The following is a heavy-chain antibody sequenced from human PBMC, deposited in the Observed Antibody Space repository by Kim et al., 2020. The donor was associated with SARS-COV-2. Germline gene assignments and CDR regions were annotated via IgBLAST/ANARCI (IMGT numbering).Heavy chain of an antibody. J-gene: IGHJ4*02. CDR3: ARVIWGSYRYTDS. Sequence: ASVKVSCKASGYTFTNYAISWVRQAPGQGLDWMGWINSDTGNPTYAQAFTGRFVFSVDTSVSTTYLQISSLKAEDTALYYCARVIWGSYRYTDSWGQATLVTVSS. D-gene: IGHD3-16*02. V-gene: IGHV7-4-1*02. CDR2: INSDTGNP. CDR1: GYTFTNYA.